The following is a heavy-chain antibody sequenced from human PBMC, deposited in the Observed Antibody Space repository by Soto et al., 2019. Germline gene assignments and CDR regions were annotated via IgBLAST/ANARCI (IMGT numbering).Heavy chain of an antibody. D-gene: IGHD6-19*01. Sequence: QVQLVESGGGVVQPGRSLRLSCAASGFTFSIYGMHWVRQAPGKGLEWVALISNDGTSKYYGDSVRGRFTISRDNSNNTLYLQMNSLKAEDRAAYDCAKQLVQWMPEHWGQGTQVTVSS. V-gene: IGHV3-30*18. CDR2: ISNDGTSK. J-gene: IGHJ1*01. CDR3: AKQLVQWMPEH. CDR1: GFTFSIYG.